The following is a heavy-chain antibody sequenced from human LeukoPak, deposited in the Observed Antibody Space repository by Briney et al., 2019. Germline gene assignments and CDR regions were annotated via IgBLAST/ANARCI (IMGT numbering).Heavy chain of an antibody. CDR2: VNPNSGHT. CDR3: ARGAPGSYCSGGSCPYFDY. Sequence: ASAKVSCKASGYTFTSYDINWVRQATGQGFEWMGWVNPNSGHTGYAQKFQGRVTMTRNTSISTAYMDLSSLRSEDTAVYYCARGAPGSYCSGGSCPYFDYWGQGTLVSVSS. CDR1: GYTFTSYD. J-gene: IGHJ4*02. V-gene: IGHV1-8*01. D-gene: IGHD2-15*01.